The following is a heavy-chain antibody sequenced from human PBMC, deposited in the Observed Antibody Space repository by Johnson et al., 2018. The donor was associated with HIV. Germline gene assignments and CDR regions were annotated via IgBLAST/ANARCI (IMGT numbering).Heavy chain of an antibody. V-gene: IGHV3-9*01. Sequence: VQLVESGGGVVRPGGSLRLSCAASGFTFDDYAMHWVRQAPGKGLEWVSGIRWNSGSIGYADSVKGRFTISRDNAKNSLYLQMNSLRAEDTAVYYCASGYFDWLLISAVAFDIWGQGTMVTVSS. CDR3: ASGYFDWLLISAVAFDI. CDR1: GFTFDDYA. CDR2: IRWNSGSI. D-gene: IGHD3-9*01. J-gene: IGHJ3*02.